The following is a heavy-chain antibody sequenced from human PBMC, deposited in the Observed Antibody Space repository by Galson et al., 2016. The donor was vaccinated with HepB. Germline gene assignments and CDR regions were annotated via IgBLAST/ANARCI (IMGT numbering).Heavy chain of an antibody. Sequence: TLSLTCTVSGGSIRGGSYFWSWIRQPAGKGLEWIGRVYTSGSTNYSPSLKSRLTISVDTSRNQFSLNLSSVTAADTAIYYCARAQCSSTSCYVGGFDYYYGMDVWGKGTTVTVSS. J-gene: IGHJ6*04. CDR1: GGSIRGGSYF. D-gene: IGHD2-2*01. V-gene: IGHV4-61*02. CDR3: ARAQCSSTSCYVGGFDYYYGMDV. CDR2: VYTSGST.